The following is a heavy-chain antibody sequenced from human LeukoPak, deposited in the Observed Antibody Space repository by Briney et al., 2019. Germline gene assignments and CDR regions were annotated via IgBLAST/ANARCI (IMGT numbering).Heavy chain of an antibody. CDR3: VRSRYCSGGTCYPGYYYYYGMDV. Sequence: SETLSLTCTVSGDSISNYYWSWIRQPPGKGLEWIGYIYHSGSTYYNPSLKSRVTISVDTSKNQFSLKLSSVTAADTAVYYCVRSRYCSGGTCYPGYYYYYGMDVWGQGTTVTVSS. V-gene: IGHV4-4*09. D-gene: IGHD2-15*01. J-gene: IGHJ6*02. CDR1: GDSISNYY. CDR2: IYHSGST.